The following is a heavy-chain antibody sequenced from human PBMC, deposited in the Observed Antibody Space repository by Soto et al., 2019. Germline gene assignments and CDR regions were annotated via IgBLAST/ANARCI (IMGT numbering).Heavy chain of an antibody. V-gene: IGHV4-39*01. J-gene: IGHJ5*02. CDR2: IYYSGYT. CDR1: GGSISTSSYY. Sequence: QLQLQESGPGLVKPSETLSLTCIVSGGSISTSSYYWGWIRQPPGKGLEWIGSIYYSGYTYYNPSLKSRVTISLDTSKNQSSLKLSSVTASDTAVYYCATRREWGSTHKWFDPWGQGTLVTVSS. CDR3: ATRREWGSTHKWFDP. D-gene: IGHD3-3*01.